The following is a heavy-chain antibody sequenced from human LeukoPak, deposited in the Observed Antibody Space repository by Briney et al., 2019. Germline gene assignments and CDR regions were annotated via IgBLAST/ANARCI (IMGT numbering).Heavy chain of an antibody. Sequence: SQTLSLTCTVSGGSISSGSYYWRWIRQPAGKGLEWIGRIYTSGSTNYNPSLKSRVTISVDTSKNQFSLKLSSVTAADTAVYYCARGVRQLDYWGQGTLVTVSS. CDR2: IYTSGST. D-gene: IGHD6-6*01. J-gene: IGHJ4*02. CDR3: ARGVRQLDY. CDR1: GGSISSGSYY. V-gene: IGHV4-61*02.